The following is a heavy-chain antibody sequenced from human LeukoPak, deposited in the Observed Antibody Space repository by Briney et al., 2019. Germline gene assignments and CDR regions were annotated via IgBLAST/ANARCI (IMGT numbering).Heavy chain of an antibody. J-gene: IGHJ6*03. Sequence: GGSLRLSCAASRFTLSSYSMNWVRQAPGKGLEWVSSISSTGSYIYYADSVKGRFTISRDNAKNSLYLQMNSLRAEDTAVYYCATVGPWVNPDYYYSYMDVWGKGTTVTVSS. CDR2: ISSTGSYI. CDR3: ATVGPWVNPDYYYSYMDV. CDR1: RFTLSSYS. V-gene: IGHV3-21*01. D-gene: IGHD1-14*01.